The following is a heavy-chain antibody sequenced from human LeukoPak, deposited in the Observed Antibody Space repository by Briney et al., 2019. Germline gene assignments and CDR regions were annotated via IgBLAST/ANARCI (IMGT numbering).Heavy chain of an antibody. CDR3: ARVLPDYYDSSGCDY. V-gene: IGHV3-48*03. CDR1: GFTFSSYE. Sequence: GGSLRLSCAASGFTFSSYEMNWVRQAPGKGLEWVSYISSSGSTIYCADSVKGRFTISRDNAKNSLYLQMNSLGAEDTAVYYCARVLPDYYDSSGCDYWGQGTLVTVSS. J-gene: IGHJ4*02. CDR2: ISSSGSTI. D-gene: IGHD3-22*01.